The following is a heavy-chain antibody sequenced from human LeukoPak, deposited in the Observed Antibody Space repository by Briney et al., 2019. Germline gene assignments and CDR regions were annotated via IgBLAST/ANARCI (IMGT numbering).Heavy chain of an antibody. CDR2: VYYSGNT. CDR1: GDSFTSSSYH. V-gene: IGHV4-39*01. CDR3: ARLSGGNPGNF. Sequence: SETLSLTCSVSGDSFTSSSYHWGWIRQPPGAGLEWIGTVYYSGNTYYNPSLKSRLTLSIDASKNQVSLRLSTVTVTDTATYYCARLSGGNPGNFWGQGTLVTVSS. D-gene: IGHD3-10*01. J-gene: IGHJ4*02.